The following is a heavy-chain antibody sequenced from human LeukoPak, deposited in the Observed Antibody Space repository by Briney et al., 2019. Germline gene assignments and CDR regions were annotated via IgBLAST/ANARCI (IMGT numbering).Heavy chain of an antibody. CDR3: ASGTHIYRGPNFFFDY. CDR2: MNPNSGNT. CDR1: GYTFTSYD. J-gene: IGHJ4*02. D-gene: IGHD2-21*01. V-gene: IGHV1-8*03. Sequence: AASVKVSCKASGYTFTSYDINWVRQATGQGLEWMGWMNPNSGNTGYAQRFQGRVTISADKSTSTAYMELSSLTSEDTAVYYCASGTHIYRGPNFFFDYWGQGTLVTVSS.